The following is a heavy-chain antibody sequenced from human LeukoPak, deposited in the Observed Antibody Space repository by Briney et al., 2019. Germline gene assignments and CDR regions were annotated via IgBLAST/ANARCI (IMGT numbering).Heavy chain of an antibody. V-gene: IGHV4-34*01. Sequence: SETLSLTCAVYGGSFSGYYWSWIRQPPGKGREWIGEINHSGSTNYDPSLKSRVTISVDTSKNQFSLKLSSVTAADTAVYYCARGGTYSSGWYNWFDPWGQGTLVTVSS. CDR2: INHSGST. J-gene: IGHJ5*02. CDR1: GGSFSGYY. CDR3: ARGGTYSSGWYNWFDP. D-gene: IGHD3-22*01.